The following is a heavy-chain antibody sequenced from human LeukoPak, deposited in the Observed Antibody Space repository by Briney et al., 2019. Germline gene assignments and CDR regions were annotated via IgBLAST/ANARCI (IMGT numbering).Heavy chain of an antibody. J-gene: IGHJ4*02. Sequence: GGSLRLSCAASGFTFSNYWMHWVRQAPGKGLVWVSRINSDGINTSYGDSVKGRFTISRDNAKNTLNLQMDSLRAEDTAVYYCARDPPSRGTRYFDYWGQGTLVTVSS. V-gene: IGHV3-74*01. CDR3: ARDPPSRGTRYFDY. D-gene: IGHD3-16*01. CDR1: GFTFSNYW. CDR2: INSDGINT.